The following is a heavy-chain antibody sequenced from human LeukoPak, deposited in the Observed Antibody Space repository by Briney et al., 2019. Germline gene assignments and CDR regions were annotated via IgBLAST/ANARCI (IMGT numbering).Heavy chain of an antibody. CDR3: VRGTGY. V-gene: IGHV3-64D*06. Sequence: GGSLRLSCSVSGFTLSTYVMHWVRPAPGKGLEYDSAISSNGDNTYYADSVTGRFTISRDNSKNTLYLQMSSLRADDTAVYYCVRGTGYWGQGTLVTVSS. J-gene: IGHJ4*02. CDR2: ISSNGDNT. CDR1: GFTLSTYV.